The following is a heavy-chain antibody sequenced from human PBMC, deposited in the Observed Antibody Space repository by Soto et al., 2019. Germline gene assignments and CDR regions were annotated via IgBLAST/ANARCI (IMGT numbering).Heavy chain of an antibody. CDR2: IIPIFGTA. J-gene: IGHJ4*02. D-gene: IGHD4-17*01. Sequence: QVQLVQSGAEVKKPGSSVKVSCKASGGTFSSYPISWVRQAPGQGLEWMGGIIPIFGTANYAQKFQGRVTITEDESTSTAYMELSRLRSEDTAVYYCERGKLPRTPYGDFDYWGQGTLVTVSS. CDR1: GGTFSSYP. CDR3: ERGKLPRTPYGDFDY. V-gene: IGHV1-69*01.